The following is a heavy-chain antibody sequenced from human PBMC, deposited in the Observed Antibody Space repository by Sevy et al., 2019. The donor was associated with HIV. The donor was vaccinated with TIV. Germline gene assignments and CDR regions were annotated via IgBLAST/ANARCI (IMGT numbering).Heavy chain of an antibody. Sequence: GGSLRLSCVTSGFTFRTSGMHWVRQSPGKGLEWMAVISYDEAHKNYADSVKGRFSISKDNSKNTLYLQMSSLRTEDTAVYYCAKDYSARITMVRGAYRARGDYFDYWGQGTQVTVSS. V-gene: IGHV3-30*18. J-gene: IGHJ4*02. D-gene: IGHD3-10*01. CDR1: GFTFRTSG. CDR2: ISYDEAHK. CDR3: AKDYSARITMVRGAYRARGDYFDY.